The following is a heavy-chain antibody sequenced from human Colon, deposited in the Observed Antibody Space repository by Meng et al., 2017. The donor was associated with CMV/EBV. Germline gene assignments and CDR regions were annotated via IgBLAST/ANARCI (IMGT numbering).Heavy chain of an antibody. D-gene: IGHD5-24*01. V-gene: IGHV3-11*01. CDR3: ARDGYKPSY. Sequence: LSCAASGFPFRDYYMSWIRQAPGKGLEWVSYISSSGNIIYYADSVKGRFTISRDNAKNSLSLQMNSLRAEDTAVYYCARDGYKPSYWGQGTLVTVSS. CDR1: GFPFRDYY. J-gene: IGHJ4*02. CDR2: ISSSGNII.